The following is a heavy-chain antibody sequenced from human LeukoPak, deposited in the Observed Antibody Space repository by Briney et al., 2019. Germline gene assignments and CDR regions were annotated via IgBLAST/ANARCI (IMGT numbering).Heavy chain of an antibody. Sequence: SQTLSLTCTVSGGSVSSGDYYWSWIRQPPGKGLEWIGYIYYSGSTYYNPSLKSRVTISIDTSKNQFSLKLSSVTAADTAVYYCARSMIRGVLSWGQGTLVTVSS. CDR1: GGSVSSGDYY. D-gene: IGHD3-10*01. V-gene: IGHV4-30-4*01. CDR2: IYYSGST. J-gene: IGHJ4*02. CDR3: ARSMIRGVLS.